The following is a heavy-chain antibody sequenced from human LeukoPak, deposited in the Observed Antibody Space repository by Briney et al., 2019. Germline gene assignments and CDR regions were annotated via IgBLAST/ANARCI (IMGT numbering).Heavy chain of an antibody. V-gene: IGHV3-53*01. CDR2: IYSGGST. CDR3: ARAPVSRYYYYGMDV. CDR1: GFTVSSNY. D-gene: IGHD6-19*01. Sequence: GGSLRLSCAASGFTVSSNYMSWVRQAPGKGLEWVPVIYSGGSTYYADSVKGRFTISRDNSKNTLYLQMNSLRAEDTAVYYCARAPVSRYYYYGMDVWGQGTTVTVSS. J-gene: IGHJ6*02.